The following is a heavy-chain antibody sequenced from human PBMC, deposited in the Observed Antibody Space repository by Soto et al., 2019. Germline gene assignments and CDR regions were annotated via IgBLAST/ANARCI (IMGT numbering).Heavy chain of an antibody. J-gene: IGHJ4*02. CDR3: ASLHVGGPLYFDY. CDR2: IIPIFGTA. D-gene: IGHD3-16*01. Sequence: SVKVSCKASGGTFSSYAISWVRQAPGQGLEWMGGIIPIFGTANYAQKFQGRVTMTADESTSTAYMELSSLRSEDTAVYSCASLHVGGPLYFDYWGQGTLDTVSS. CDR1: GGTFSSYA. V-gene: IGHV1-69*13.